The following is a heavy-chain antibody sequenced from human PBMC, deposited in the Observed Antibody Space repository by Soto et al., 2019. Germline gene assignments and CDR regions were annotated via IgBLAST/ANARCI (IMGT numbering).Heavy chain of an antibody. J-gene: IGHJ6*02. Sequence: SGPTLVNPTQTLTLTCTFSGFSLSTSGMCVSWIRQPPGKALEWLALIDWDDDKYYSTSLKTRLTISKDTSKNQVVLTMTNMDLVDTATYYCTRSPLARYSSGWSLGVGMDVWGQGT. V-gene: IGHV2-70*01. D-gene: IGHD6-19*01. CDR1: GFSLSTSGMC. CDR3: TRSPLARYSSGWSLGVGMDV. CDR2: IDWDDDK.